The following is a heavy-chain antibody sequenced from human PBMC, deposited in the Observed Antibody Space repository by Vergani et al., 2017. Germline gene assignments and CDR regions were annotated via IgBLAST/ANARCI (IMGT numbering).Heavy chain of an antibody. Sequence: QVQLVQSGAEVKKPGSSVKVSCKASGGTFSSYTISWVRQAPGQGLEWMGRIIPILGIANYAQKFQGRVTITADKSTSTAYMELSSLRSEDTAVYYCARGSYYDFWSGYYFDYWGQGTLVTVSS. CDR3: ARGSYYDFWSGYYFDY. V-gene: IGHV1-69*02. J-gene: IGHJ4*02. CDR2: IIPILGIA. CDR1: GGTFSSYT. D-gene: IGHD3-3*01.